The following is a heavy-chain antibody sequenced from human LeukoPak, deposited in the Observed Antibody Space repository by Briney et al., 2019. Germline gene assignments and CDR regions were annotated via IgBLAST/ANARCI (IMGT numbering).Heavy chain of an antibody. CDR2: ISSSSSYI. CDR1: GFTFSSYA. J-gene: IGHJ5*02. D-gene: IGHD1-20*01. V-gene: IGHV3-21*01. Sequence: PGGSLRLSCAASGFTFSSYAMSWVRQAPGKGLEWVSSISSSSSYIYYADSVKGRFTISRDNAKNSLYLQMNSLRAEDTAVYYCARDRRANWNPSPRVEENWFDPWGQGTLVTVSS. CDR3: ARDRRANWNPSPRVEENWFDP.